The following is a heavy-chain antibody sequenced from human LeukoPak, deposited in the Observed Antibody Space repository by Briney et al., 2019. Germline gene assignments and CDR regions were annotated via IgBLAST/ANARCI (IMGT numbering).Heavy chain of an antibody. CDR3: ARADSSGLY. CDR1: GFTFSSYA. J-gene: IGHJ4*02. CDR2: ISGSGGST. D-gene: IGHD3-22*01. V-gene: IGHV3-23*01. Sequence: PGGSLRLSCAASGFTFSSYAMSWVRQAPGKGLEWVSAISGSGGSTYYADSVKGRFTISRDNAKNSLYLQMNSLRAEDTAVYYCARADSSGLYWGQGTLVTVSS.